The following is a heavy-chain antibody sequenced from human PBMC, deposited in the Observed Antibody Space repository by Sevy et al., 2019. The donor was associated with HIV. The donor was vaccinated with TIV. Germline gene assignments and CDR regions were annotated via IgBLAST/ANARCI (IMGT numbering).Heavy chain of an antibody. CDR1: GFTLSTHV. CDR2: ISYDESTK. Sequence: GGSLRLSCEVSGFTLSTHVMHWVRQAPGKGLDWVAAISYDESTKYYADSVKGRFTISRDNSKNSLFLQMKSLTREDTVVYYCARDPRLYGDNVEGFDSWGQGTLVTVSS. V-gene: IGHV3-30*03. CDR3: ARDPRLYGDNVEGFDS. J-gene: IGHJ4*02. D-gene: IGHD4-17*01.